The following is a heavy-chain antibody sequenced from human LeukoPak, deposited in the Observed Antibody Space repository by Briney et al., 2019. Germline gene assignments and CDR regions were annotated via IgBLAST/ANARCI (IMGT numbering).Heavy chain of an antibody. CDR3: AKRGVVIRVILVGFHKEAYYFDS. CDR2: ISDSGGRT. V-gene: IGHV3-23*01. Sequence: GGSLRLSCAVSGITLSNYGMSWVRQAPGKGLEWVAGISDSGGRTNYADSVKGRFTISRDNSRNTLYLQMNSLRAEDTAVYFCAKRGVVIRVILVGFHKEAYYFDSWGQGALVTVSS. CDR1: GITLSNYG. J-gene: IGHJ4*02. D-gene: IGHD3-22*01.